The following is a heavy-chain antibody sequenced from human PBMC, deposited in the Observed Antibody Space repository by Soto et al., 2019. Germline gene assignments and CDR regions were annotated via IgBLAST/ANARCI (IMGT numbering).Heavy chain of an antibody. CDR1: GFAFQNHG. Sequence: EVQLVESGGSVIRPGGSLRLSCAASGFAFQNHGMAWVRQVPGKGLEWVAGISGGGVNAGYADSVKGRFNIYSDNGDNALYMEINNLGVEDTALYNCARKQHWQYWYFDLWGRGTLGTVSS. J-gene: IGHJ2*01. CDR3: ARKQHWQYWYFDL. CDR2: ISGGGVNA. V-gene: IGHV3-20*01. D-gene: IGHD1-1*01.